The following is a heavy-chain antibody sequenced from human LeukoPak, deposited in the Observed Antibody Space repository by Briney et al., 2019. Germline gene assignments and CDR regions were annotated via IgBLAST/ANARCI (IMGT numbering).Heavy chain of an antibody. Sequence: SETLSLTCTVSGGSISSYYWSWIRQPPGKGLEWIGEINHSGSTNYNPSLKSRVTISVDTSKNQFSLKLSSVTAADTAVYYCARRWLLPPSFDYWGQGTLVTVSS. D-gene: IGHD3-22*01. V-gene: IGHV4-34*01. CDR2: INHSGST. CDR3: ARRWLLPPSFDY. J-gene: IGHJ4*02. CDR1: GGSISSYY.